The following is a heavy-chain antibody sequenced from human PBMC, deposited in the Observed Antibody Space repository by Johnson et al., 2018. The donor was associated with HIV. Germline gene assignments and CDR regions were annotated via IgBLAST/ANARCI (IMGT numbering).Heavy chain of an antibody. CDR1: GFTFSSYG. CDR2: IWSDGSTT. CDR3: AKSSSATYYGDAFDV. Sequence: QVQLVESGGGVVQPGRSLRLSCAASGFTFSSYGMHWVRQAPGKGLEWVAIIWSDGSTTYYADSVRGRFTISRDKSTTTVYLQMNSLRADDTAVYYCAKSSSATYYGDAFDVWGQGTVVSVSS. D-gene: IGHD3-10*01. V-gene: IGHV3-33*03. J-gene: IGHJ3*01.